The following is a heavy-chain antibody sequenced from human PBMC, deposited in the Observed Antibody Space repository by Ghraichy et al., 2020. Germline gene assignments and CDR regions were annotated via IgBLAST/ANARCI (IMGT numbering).Heavy chain of an antibody. V-gene: IGHV4-39*01. J-gene: IGHJ4*02. D-gene: IGHD3-16*01. CDR2: IYYTGTT. CDR1: GDSIDNYRYY. CDR3: ARHVLRGNLAYYFDN. Sequence: SETLSLTCTVSGDSIDNYRYYWGWIRQPPGRGLECIGSIYYTGTTSYSPSLRSRVAMSVDASKNQFSLKLNSATAADTAVYYCARHVLRGNLAYYFDNWGQGTLVTVSS.